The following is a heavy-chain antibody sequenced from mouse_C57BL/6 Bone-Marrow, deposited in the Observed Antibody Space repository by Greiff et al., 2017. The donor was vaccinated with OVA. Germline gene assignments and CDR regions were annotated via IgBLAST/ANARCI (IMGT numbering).Heavy chain of an antibody. V-gene: IGHV1-81*01. D-gene: IGHD2-4*01. CDR3: ARWRLRRPAWFAY. CDR2: FYPRSGNT. J-gene: IGHJ3*01. CDR1: GYTFTSSG. Sequence: VQVVESGAELARPGASVKLSCKASGYTFTSSGISWVKQRTGQGLEWIGEFYPRSGNTYYNEKFKGKATLPADKPSSTAYMELRSLTSEDAAVYFCARWRLRRPAWFAYWGQGTLVTVSA.